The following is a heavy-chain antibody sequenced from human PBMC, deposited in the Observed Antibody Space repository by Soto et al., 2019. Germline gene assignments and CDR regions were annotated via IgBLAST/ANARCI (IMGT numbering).Heavy chain of an antibody. CDR3: VRVDGDYYDGNGYLGRH. CDR2: IKNDGSGT. D-gene: IGHD3-22*01. J-gene: IGHJ4*02. Sequence: EVQLVESGGGLVQPGGSLRLSCAASGFTFSTYWMHWVRQAPGKGLVWVSRIKNDGSGTYYVDSVEGRFTISRDNATNTLYLQMNRLRAEDTAVYYCVRVDGDYYDGNGYLGRHWGQGTLVTVSS. V-gene: IGHV3-74*01. CDR1: GFTFSTYW.